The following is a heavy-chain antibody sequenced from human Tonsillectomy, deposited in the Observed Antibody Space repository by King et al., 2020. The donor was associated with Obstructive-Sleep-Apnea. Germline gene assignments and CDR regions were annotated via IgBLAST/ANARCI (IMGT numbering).Heavy chain of an antibody. CDR2: ISGSGGGT. CDR3: ASSPSLRVSIAAALRAFDY. CDR1: GFTFSSYA. D-gene: IGHD6-13*01. J-gene: IGHJ4*02. Sequence: VQLVESGGDLVQPGGSLRLSCAASGFTFSSYAMSWVRQAPGKGLEWVSVISGSGGGTYYADSVKGRFTISRNNSKNTLYLQMNSLRAEDTAVYYCASSPSLRVSIAAALRAFDYWGQGTLVTVSS. V-gene: IGHV3-23*04.